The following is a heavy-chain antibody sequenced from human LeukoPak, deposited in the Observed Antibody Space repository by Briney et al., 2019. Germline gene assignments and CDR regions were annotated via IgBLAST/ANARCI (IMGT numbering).Heavy chain of an antibody. D-gene: IGHD6-19*01. V-gene: IGHV3-66*01. CDR1: GVTVSSNY. J-gene: IGHJ4*02. CDR3: AREATSSGWCYLDY. Sequence: GGSLRLSCAVSGVTVSSNYMSWVRQAPGKGLEWVSIIYNSGKTFYADTVKGRFTISRDNSKNTLSLQMNSLRAEDTAVYYCAREATSSGWCYLDYWGQGTLVTVSS. CDR2: IYNSGKT.